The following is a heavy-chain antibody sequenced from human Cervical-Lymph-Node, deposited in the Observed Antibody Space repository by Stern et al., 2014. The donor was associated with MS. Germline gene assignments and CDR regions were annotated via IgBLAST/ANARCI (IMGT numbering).Heavy chain of an antibody. V-gene: IGHV3-33*08. J-gene: IGHJ6*02. CDR1: GFTFSSYG. CDR2: IWNDGSNK. CDR3: ARDPGITMVGYYYNGMDV. D-gene: IGHD3-10*01. Sequence: KLVQSGGGVVQPGRSLRLSCAASGFTFSSYGMHWVRQAPGQGLEWGAVIWNDGSNKYYADSVKGRFTISRDNSKNTLYLQMNSLRAEDTAVYYCARDPGITMVGYYYNGMDVWGQGTTVTVSS.